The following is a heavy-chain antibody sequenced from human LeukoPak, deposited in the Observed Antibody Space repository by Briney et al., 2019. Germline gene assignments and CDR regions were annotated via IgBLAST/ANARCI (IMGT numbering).Heavy chain of an antibody. CDR1: GFTFGTYS. V-gene: IGHV3-48*02. D-gene: IGHD3-10*02. J-gene: IGHJ4*02. CDR2: ISSSSNTT. Sequence: GGSLRLSCAASGFTFGTYSMNWVRQAPGKGLEWVSYISSSSNTTYYADSVKGRFTISRDNAKNSLYLQMNSLRDEDTAAYYCESDRAHCCVLDYWGQGTLVTVSS. CDR3: ESDRAHCCVLDY.